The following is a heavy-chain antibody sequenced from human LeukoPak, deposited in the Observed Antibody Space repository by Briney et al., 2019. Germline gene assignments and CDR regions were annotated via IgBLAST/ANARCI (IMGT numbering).Heavy chain of an antibody. D-gene: IGHD2-8*01. CDR1: GFTFSHHG. J-gene: IGHJ4*02. CDR2: IRNDGSNH. CDR3: ASVYT. Sequence: PGESLRLSCAASGFTFSHHGMHWVRQAPGKGLEWVAFIRNDGSNHYYADSVKGRFTISRDNSKNNVYLQMYSLRAEDTAVYYCASVYTWGQGTLVTVSS. V-gene: IGHV3-30*02.